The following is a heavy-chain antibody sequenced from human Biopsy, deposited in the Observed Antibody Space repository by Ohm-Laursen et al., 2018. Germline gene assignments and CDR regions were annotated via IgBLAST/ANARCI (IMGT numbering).Heavy chain of an antibody. J-gene: IGHJ4*02. V-gene: IGHV4-59*07. D-gene: IGHD6-19*01. CDR2: IYDRGSTA. Sequence: SDTLSLTCTVSGDSISSYYWTWIRQPPGQGLEYIGYIYDRGSTANYNSSLESRVTMSVAMPKNQFLLQLCSVTAADAAIYYCARGMRSSGWPYFDSWGQGTLVTVSS. CDR3: ARGMRSSGWPYFDS. CDR1: GDSISSYY.